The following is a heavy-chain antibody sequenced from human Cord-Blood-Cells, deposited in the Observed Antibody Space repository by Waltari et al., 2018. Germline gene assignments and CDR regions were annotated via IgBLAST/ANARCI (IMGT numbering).Heavy chain of an antibody. V-gene: IGHV1-69*01. Sequence: QVQLVQSGAEVKKPGSSVKVSCKASGGTFSSSAISWVRQAPGQGLEWMGGIIPIFGTANYAQKFQGRVTITADESTSTAYMELSSLRSEDTAVYYCASTVVPAAMRDYYYYGMDVWGQGTTVTVSS. CDR1: GGTFSSSA. D-gene: IGHD2-2*01. CDR2: IIPIFGTA. CDR3: ASTVVPAAMRDYYYYGMDV. J-gene: IGHJ6*02.